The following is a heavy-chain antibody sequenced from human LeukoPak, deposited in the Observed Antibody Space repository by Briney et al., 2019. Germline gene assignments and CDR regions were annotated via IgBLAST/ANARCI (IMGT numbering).Heavy chain of an antibody. Sequence: SETLSLTCTVSGGSISSYYWSWIRQPPGKGLEWIGYIYYSGSTNYNPSLKSRVTISVDTSKNQFSLKLSSVTAADTAVYYCARHWLERAQGYFDYWGQGTLVTVSS. CDR1: GGSISSYY. D-gene: IGHD1-1*01. V-gene: IGHV4-59*01. J-gene: IGHJ4*02. CDR3: ARHWLERAQGYFDY. CDR2: IYYSGST.